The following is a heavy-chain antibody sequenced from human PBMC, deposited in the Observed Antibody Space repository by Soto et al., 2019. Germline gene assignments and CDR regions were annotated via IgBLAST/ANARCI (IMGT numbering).Heavy chain of an antibody. CDR2: IYYSGST. J-gene: IGHJ3*02. V-gene: IGHV4-31*03. CDR1: GGSISSGGYY. Sequence: SETLSLTCTVSGGSISSGGYYWSWIRQHPGKGLEWIGYIYYSGSTYYNPSLKSRVTISVDTSKNQFSLKLSSVTAADTAVYYCARQNPEMRDAFDIWGQGTMVTV. CDR3: ARQNPEMRDAFDI.